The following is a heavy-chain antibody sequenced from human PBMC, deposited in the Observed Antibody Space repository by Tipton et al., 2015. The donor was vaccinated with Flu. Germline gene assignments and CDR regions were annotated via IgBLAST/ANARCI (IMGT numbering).Heavy chain of an antibody. CDR2: IHYSGKT. Sequence: LVQSSETLALTCTVSGGSIRSASDYWGWVRQTPGKGLEWIGNIHYSGKTYYNVPLKSRVTISVDTSNNQFSLNLTSVTAADTGLYYCARDRIVNGFWTGYERYGMDVWGQGTTVTVSS. V-gene: IGHV4-39*07. CDR1: GGSIRSASDY. J-gene: IGHJ6*02. D-gene: IGHD3/OR15-3a*01. CDR3: ARDRIVNGFWTGYERYGMDV.